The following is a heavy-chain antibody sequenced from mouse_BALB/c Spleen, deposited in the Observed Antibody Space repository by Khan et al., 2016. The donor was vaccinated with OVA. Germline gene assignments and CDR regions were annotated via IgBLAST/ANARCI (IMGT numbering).Heavy chain of an antibody. CDR3: ARGGGTAPFAY. D-gene: IGHD1-2*01. Sequence: EVELVESGGGLVQPGGSRKLSCAASGFTFSDYGMAWVRQAPGKGSEWVAFISDLAYTFYYADTVTGRFTLSRENAKNTLYLEMSSLRSGDTAMYYCARGGGTAPFAYWGQGTLVTVSA. J-gene: IGHJ3*01. CDR1: GFTFSDYG. V-gene: IGHV5-15*02. CDR2: ISDLAYTF.